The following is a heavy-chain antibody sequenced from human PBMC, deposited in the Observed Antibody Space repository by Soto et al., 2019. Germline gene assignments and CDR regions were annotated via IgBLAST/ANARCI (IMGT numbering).Heavy chain of an antibody. V-gene: IGHV4-59*08. CDR2: IYYSGST. Sequence: SETLSLTCTVSGGSISSYYWSWIRQPPGKGLEWIGYIYYSGSTNYNPSLKSRVTKSVDTSKNQFSLKLSSVTAADTSVYYGAGTSIAAGWGPVRSSEYAFDIWGQGTMVTVSS. D-gene: IGHD6-25*01. CDR1: GGSISSYY. J-gene: IGHJ3*02. CDR3: AGTSIAAGWGPVRSSEYAFDI.